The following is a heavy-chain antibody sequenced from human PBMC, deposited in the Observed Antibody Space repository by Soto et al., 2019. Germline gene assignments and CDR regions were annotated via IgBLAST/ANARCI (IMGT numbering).Heavy chain of an antibody. V-gene: IGHV3-74*01. CDR3: ARGGLRAYWFDP. D-gene: IGHD3-10*01. CDR1: EFTFSNYW. CDR2: INDDGSTT. J-gene: IGHJ5*02. Sequence: EVQLVESGGGLVQPGGSLRLSCAASEFTFSNYWMHWVRQAPGKGLVWVSRINDDGSTTNYADSVKGRFAISRDNAKRTVFLQMNGLSAEDTAVYYCARGGLRAYWFDPWGQGTLVTVSA.